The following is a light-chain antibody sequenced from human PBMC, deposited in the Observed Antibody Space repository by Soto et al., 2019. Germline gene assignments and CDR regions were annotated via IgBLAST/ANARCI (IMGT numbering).Light chain of an antibody. Sequence: LARPSSRAGAPGQANTISCAGNRSDVGAYNLVSWYQQHPGKAPKLIICEVNTRPSGISNRFSGSKSGDTASLTISGLQAEDGADYFCCSYAGTVAYVFGTGTKVTVL. CDR3: CSYAGTVAYV. CDR2: EVN. V-gene: IGLV2-23*02. J-gene: IGLJ1*01. CDR1: RSDVGAYNL.